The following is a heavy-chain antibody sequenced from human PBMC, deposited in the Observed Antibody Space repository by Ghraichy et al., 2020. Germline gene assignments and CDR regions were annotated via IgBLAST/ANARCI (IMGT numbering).Heavy chain of an antibody. CDR2: INHSGST. J-gene: IGHJ6*02. CDR3: ARGTTTGTPNAYYYYGMDV. Sequence: SETLSLTCAVYGGSFSGYYWSWIRQPPGKGLEWIGEINHSGSTNYNPSLKSRVTISVDTSKNQFSLKLSSVTAADTAVYYCARGTTTGTPNAYYYYGMDVWGQGTTVTVSS. D-gene: IGHD1-1*01. CDR1: GGSFSGYY. V-gene: IGHV4-34*01.